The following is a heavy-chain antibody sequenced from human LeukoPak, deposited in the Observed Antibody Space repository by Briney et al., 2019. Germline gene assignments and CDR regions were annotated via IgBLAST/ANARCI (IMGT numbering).Heavy chain of an antibody. Sequence: PGGSLRLSCAASGFAFSSHWMHWVRQAPGKGLVWVSRINIDGRSTIYADSVRGRFTISRDNAKNTLYLQMDSLRAEDTAVYYCASLSSIDYWGQGTLVTVSS. CDR3: ASLSSIDY. CDR2: INIDGRST. V-gene: IGHV3-74*01. J-gene: IGHJ4*02. CDR1: GFAFSSHW. D-gene: IGHD2-15*01.